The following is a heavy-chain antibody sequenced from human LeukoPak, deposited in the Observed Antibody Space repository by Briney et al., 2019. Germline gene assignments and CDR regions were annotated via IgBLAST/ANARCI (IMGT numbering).Heavy chain of an antibody. D-gene: IGHD4-17*01. V-gene: IGHV3-66*01. Sequence: GGSLRLSCIASGFTVSSNYMSWVRQAPGKGLEWVSVIYSGGNTYYADSVKGRFTISRDNSKRALYLQMNRLRAEDTAVYYCARDSTETTLDYWGQGTLVTVSS. CDR3: ARDSTETTLDY. CDR2: IYSGGNT. CDR1: GFTVSSNY. J-gene: IGHJ4*02.